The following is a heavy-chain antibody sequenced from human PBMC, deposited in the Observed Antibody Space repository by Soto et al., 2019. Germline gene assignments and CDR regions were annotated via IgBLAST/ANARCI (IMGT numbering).Heavy chain of an antibody. CDR1: GYTLTSYY. J-gene: IGHJ4*02. CDR3: ARPTVAGDLEFDY. V-gene: IGHV1-46*01. CDR2: INPSGGST. Sequence: GASVKVSCKASGYTLTSYYVHWVRQAPGQGLEWMGIINPSGGSTSYAQKFQGRVTMTRDTSTSTVYMELSSLRSEDTAVYYCARPTVAGDLEFDYWGQGTLVTVSS. D-gene: IGHD6-19*01.